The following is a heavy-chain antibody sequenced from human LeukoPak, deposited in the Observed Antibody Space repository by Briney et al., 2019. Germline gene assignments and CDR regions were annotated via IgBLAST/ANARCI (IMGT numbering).Heavy chain of an antibody. Sequence: GGSLRLSCVASGFTFTRHWMSWVRQAPGKGLEWVSYISSSGSTIYYADSVKGRFTISRDNAKNSLYLQMNSLRAEDTAVYYCARDVLAAAGTLDYWGQGTLVTVSS. CDR2: ISSSGSTI. V-gene: IGHV3-48*03. D-gene: IGHD6-13*01. CDR3: ARDVLAAAGTLDY. J-gene: IGHJ4*02. CDR1: GFTFTRHW.